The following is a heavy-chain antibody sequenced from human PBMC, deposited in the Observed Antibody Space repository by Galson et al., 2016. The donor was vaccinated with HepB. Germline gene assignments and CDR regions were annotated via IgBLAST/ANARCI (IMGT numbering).Heavy chain of an antibody. CDR3: ARSIREVAGRSRYFDY. J-gene: IGHJ4*02. CDR1: GGSIIHYY. V-gene: IGHV4-59*01. CDR2: IDESGST. D-gene: IGHD6-19*01. Sequence: SETLSLTCTVSGGSIIHYYWSWIRQPPGKGLEWIGYIDESGSTKTNPFLRSRVPLSVDTSKNQFSLKLNSVTGGDTAVYYFARSIREVAGRSRYFDYWGQGSLVTVSS.